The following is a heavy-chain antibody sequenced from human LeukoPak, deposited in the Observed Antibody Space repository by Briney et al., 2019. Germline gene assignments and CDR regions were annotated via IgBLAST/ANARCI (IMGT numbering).Heavy chain of an antibody. Sequence: SLRLSCAASGFTFSSYAMHWVRQAPGKGLEWVAVISYDGSNKYYADSVKGRFTISRDNSKNTLYLQMNSLRAEDTAVYYCARGSDYYDSSGYYYESFFDYWGQGTLVTVSS. CDR2: ISYDGSNK. CDR1: GFTFSSYA. V-gene: IGHV3-30*04. CDR3: ARGSDYYDSSGYYYESFFDY. D-gene: IGHD3-22*01. J-gene: IGHJ4*02.